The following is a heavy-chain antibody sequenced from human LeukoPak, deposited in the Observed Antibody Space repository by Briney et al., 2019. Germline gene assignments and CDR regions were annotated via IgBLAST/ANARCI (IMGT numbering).Heavy chain of an antibody. Sequence: ASVKVSCKASGYTFNSYDINWVRQASGQGLEWMGWMNPNSGNTGSAQKFQGRVTMTRNTSMSTAYMELSSLKSEDTAVYFCARRIAASGTAVGYWGQGTLVTVSS. CDR3: ARRIAASGTAVGY. J-gene: IGHJ4*02. V-gene: IGHV1-8*01. D-gene: IGHD6-13*01. CDR1: GYTFNSYD. CDR2: MNPNSGNT.